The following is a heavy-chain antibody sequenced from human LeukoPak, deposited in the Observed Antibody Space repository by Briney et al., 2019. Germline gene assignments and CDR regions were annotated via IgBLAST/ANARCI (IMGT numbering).Heavy chain of an antibody. CDR1: EYSLNELS. D-gene: IGHD1-26*01. J-gene: IGHJ4*02. CDR3: ATGGGRFPRLFGY. CDR2: FNPEDGDT. V-gene: IGHV1-24*01. Sequence: ASVKFSCKVSEYSLNELSMHWVRQAPGKGHEWLGGFNPEDGDTIYAQKFQGRVTMTEDTSTDTAYMELSSLTSEDTAVYYCATGGGRFPRLFGYWGQGTRVTVSS.